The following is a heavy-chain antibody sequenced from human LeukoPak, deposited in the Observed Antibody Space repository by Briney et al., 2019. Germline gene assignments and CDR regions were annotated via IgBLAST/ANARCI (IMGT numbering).Heavy chain of an antibody. CDR1: GFTVSSNY. Sequence: GGSLRLSCAVSGFTVSSNYMSWVRQAPGKGLEWVSVIYGGGSTYYADSVKGRFTISRDNSKNTVYLQMNSLRAEDTAVYYCAKGYGSGSYSTDYWGQGTLVTVSS. CDR2: IYGGGST. D-gene: IGHD3-10*01. J-gene: IGHJ4*02. CDR3: AKGYGSGSYSTDY. V-gene: IGHV3-53*05.